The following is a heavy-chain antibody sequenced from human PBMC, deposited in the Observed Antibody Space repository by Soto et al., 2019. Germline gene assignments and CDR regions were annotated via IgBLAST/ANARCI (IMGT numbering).Heavy chain of an antibody. CDR1: GFTFSSYP. J-gene: IGHJ6*02. Sequence: QVQLVESGGGVVQPGRSLRLSCAASGFTFSSYPMHWVRQAPGKGLEWVAIISYDGSNKYYADSVKGRFTISRDNSKNMLFLQMNSLIAEDTALYYCARDYCSTTSCLSQYSYHYGMDVWGQGTTVTVSS. D-gene: IGHD2-2*01. CDR2: ISYDGSNK. CDR3: ARDYCSTTSCLSQYSYHYGMDV. V-gene: IGHV3-30-3*01.